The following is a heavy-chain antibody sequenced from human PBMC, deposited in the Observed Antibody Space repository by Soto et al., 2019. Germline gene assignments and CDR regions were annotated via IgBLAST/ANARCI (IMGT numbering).Heavy chain of an antibody. V-gene: IGHV1-8*01. J-gene: IGHJ4*02. CDR3: AKVSRKGSAIDFDY. CDR2: VNPNKGDT. Sequence: QVQLVQSGAELKKPGASVKVSCKASGYTFSNYDMNWVRQATGQGPEWIGWVNPNKGDTGYAQKFQGRVALTTDIYTTTAYMELTRLRSEDTAIYYCAKVSRKGSAIDFDYLGQGTLITVPS. D-gene: IGHD3-10*01. CDR1: GYTFSNYD.